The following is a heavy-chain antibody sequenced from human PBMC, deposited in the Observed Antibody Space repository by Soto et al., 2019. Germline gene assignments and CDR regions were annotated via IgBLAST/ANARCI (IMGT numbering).Heavy chain of an antibody. J-gene: IGHJ4*02. CDR2: IDPTGGD. D-gene: IGHD6-19*01. CDR3: ATGQVAGPQADAAYSEY. CDR1: GYSVSSGGFY. Sequence: PSETLSLTCSVSGYSVSSGGFYWSWIRQHPGKGLEWLGFIDPTGGDHYNPSLKSRLNILIDTSNNQFSLRLNSVTAADTAVYYCATGQVAGPQADAAYSEYWGLGLLGTVS. V-gene: IGHV4-31*03.